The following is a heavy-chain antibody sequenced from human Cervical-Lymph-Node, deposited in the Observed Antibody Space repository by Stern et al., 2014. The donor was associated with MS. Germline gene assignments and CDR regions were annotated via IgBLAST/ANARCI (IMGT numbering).Heavy chain of an antibody. Sequence: VHLVESGGGVVQPGGSLRLSCVASGFPFSDYGMHWVRQAPGKGLEWVAVMSYDGNSKYYADSVKGRFTISRDNSKSTLYLEASSLRPDDTAVYYCAKDLVMRLSWPSWGTDFWGQGSLVIVSS. CDR1: GFPFSDYG. D-gene: IGHD7-27*01. V-gene: IGHV3-30*18. CDR2: MSYDGNSK. CDR3: AKDLVMRLSWPSWGTDF. J-gene: IGHJ4*02.